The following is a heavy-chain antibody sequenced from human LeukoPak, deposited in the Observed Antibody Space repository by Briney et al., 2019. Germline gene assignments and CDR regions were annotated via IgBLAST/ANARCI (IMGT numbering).Heavy chain of an antibody. V-gene: IGHV3-74*01. Sequence: TGGSLRLSCAASGFTFSNYWMHWVRQAPGKGLVWVSRISSDGSGSSYADSVKGRFTISRDNAKNTLYLQMNSLRAEDTAVYYCARRREVINDSFDIWGQGTMVTVSS. J-gene: IGHJ3*02. CDR3: ARRREVINDSFDI. D-gene: IGHD3-10*01. CDR2: ISSDGSGS. CDR1: GFTFSNYW.